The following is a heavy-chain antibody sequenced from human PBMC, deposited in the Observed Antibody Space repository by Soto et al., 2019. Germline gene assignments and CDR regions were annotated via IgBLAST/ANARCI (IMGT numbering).Heavy chain of an antibody. V-gene: IGHV3-7*03. CDR1: GFTFTDFY. Sequence: EVQLVQSGGGWVQPGGSLRLSCVGSGFTFTDFYMNWVRQAPGKGLEWVANIRPDGSETNYVESVKGRLTTSRDNAKKSLFLQMNSMGADDTAVYYCAGWGGHDYNYWGQGILVTVSS. D-gene: IGHD4-4*01. CDR3: AGWGGHDYNY. CDR2: IRPDGSET. J-gene: IGHJ4*02.